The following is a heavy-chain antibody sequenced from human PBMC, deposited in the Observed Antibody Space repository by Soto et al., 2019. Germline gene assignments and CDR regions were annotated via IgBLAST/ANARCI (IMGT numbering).Heavy chain of an antibody. V-gene: IGHV4-34*01. J-gene: IGHJ6*02. CDR1: GGSFSAYY. CDR3: VRGLRYSGMDV. Sequence: SETLSLTCAVNGGSFSAYYWTWIRQPPGRGLEWIGEIGHSGSTNYNPSLESRVSMSIDTAKNRFSLNVSAVTAADTAVYYCVRGLRYSGMDVWGQGTTVTVSS. CDR2: IGHSGST. D-gene: IGHD2-15*01.